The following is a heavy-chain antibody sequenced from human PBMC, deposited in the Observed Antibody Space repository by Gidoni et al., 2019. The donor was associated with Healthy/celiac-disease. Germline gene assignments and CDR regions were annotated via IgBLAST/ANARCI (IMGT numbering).Heavy chain of an antibody. V-gene: IGHV1-69*01. CDR3: ARKGYGSGSYYFDY. Sequence: QVQLVQSGAEVKKPGSSVKVSCKASGGTFSSYAISWVRQATGQGLEWMGGIIPIFGTANYAQKFQGRVTITADESTSTAYMELSSLRSEDTAVYYCARKGYGSGSYYFDYWGQGTLVTVSS. CDR1: GGTFSSYA. J-gene: IGHJ4*02. CDR2: IIPIFGTA. D-gene: IGHD3-10*01.